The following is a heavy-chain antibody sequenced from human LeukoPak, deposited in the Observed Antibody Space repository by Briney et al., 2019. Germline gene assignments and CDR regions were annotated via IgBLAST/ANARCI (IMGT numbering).Heavy chain of an antibody. CDR1: GFTFSSYG. D-gene: IGHD6-19*01. J-gene: IGHJ4*02. CDR2: IRYDGSNK. V-gene: IGHV3-30*02. CDR3: AKDEGYIAVAGTFDY. Sequence: PGGSLRLSXAASGFTFSSYGMHWVRQAPGKGLEWVAFIRYDGSNKYYADSVKGRFTISRDNSKNTLYLQMNSLRAEDTAVYYCAKDEGYIAVAGTFDYWGQGTLVTVSS.